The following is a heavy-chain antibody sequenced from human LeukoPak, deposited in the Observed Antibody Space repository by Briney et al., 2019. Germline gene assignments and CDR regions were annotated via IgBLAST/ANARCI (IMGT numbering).Heavy chain of an antibody. CDR1: GFTFSSYA. V-gene: IGHV3-23*01. J-gene: IGHJ6*02. CDR2: IGGSGGST. CDR3: AKDEAPAAGSWNYYYGMDV. Sequence: GGSLRLSCVASGFTFSSYAISWVRQPPGKGLEWVSAIGGSGGSTYYADSVKGRFTVSRDDFKNTLYLQMNSLRVEDTAVYYCAKDEAPAAGSWNYYYGMDVWGQGTTVTVPS. D-gene: IGHD6-13*01.